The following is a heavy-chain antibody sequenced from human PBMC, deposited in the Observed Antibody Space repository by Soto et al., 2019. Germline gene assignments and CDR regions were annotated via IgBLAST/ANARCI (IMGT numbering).Heavy chain of an antibody. V-gene: IGHV4-39*01. J-gene: IGHJ5*02. CDR2: IYYSGST. CDR3: ARQYWVRDYYGSGSYAYWFDP. D-gene: IGHD3-10*01. Sequence: SETLSLTCTVSGGSISSSSYYWGWIRQPPGKGLEWIGSIYYSGSTYYNPSLKSRVTISVDTSKNQFSLKLSSVTAADTAVYYCARQYWVRDYYGSGSYAYWFDPWGQGTLVTVSS. CDR1: GGSISSSSYY.